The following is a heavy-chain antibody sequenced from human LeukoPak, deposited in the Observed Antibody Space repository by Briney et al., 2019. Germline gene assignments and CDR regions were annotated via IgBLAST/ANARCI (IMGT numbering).Heavy chain of an antibody. V-gene: IGHV1-8*03. CDR1: GYTFTTYD. D-gene: IGHD4-17*01. CDR3: ARRLGTVTTFDY. Sequence: RASVKVSCKASGYTFTTYDINWVRQATGQGLEWMGWMNPNSGNTGYAQKLQGRVTITRNTSISTAYVELSSLRSEDTAVYYCARRLGTVTTFDYWGQGTLVTVSS. CDR2: MNPNSGNT. J-gene: IGHJ4*02.